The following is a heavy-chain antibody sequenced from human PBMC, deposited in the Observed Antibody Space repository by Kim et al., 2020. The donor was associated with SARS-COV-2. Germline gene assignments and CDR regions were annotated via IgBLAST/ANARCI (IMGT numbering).Heavy chain of an antibody. V-gene: IGHV5-51*01. D-gene: IGHD6-13*01. J-gene: IGHJ5*02. Sequence: SDTRYRPSFQGQVTISADKSISTAYLQWSSLKASDTAMYYCARASSSWFDPWGQGTLVTVSS. CDR2: SDT. CDR3: ARASSSWFDP.